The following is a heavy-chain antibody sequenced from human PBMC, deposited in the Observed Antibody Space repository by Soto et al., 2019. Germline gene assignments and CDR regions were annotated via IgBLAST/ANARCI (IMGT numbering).Heavy chain of an antibody. J-gene: IGHJ6*02. Sequence: VRQAPGPGLEWMGWINPNSGGTNYAQKFQGRVTMTRDTSISTAYMELSRLRSDDTAVYYCARDQTPSRGWPGMGVSGQ. V-gene: IGHV1-2*02. CDR2: INPNSGGT. D-gene: IGHD6-19*01. CDR3: ARDQTPSRGWPGMGV.